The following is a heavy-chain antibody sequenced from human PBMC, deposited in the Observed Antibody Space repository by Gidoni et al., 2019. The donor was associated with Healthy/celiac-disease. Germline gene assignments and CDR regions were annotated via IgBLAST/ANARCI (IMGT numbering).Heavy chain of an antibody. CDR3: ARDVRHDYGEDNWFDP. J-gene: IGHJ5*02. CDR2: ISYDGSNK. D-gene: IGHD4-17*01. V-gene: IGHV3-30-3*01. CDR1: GFPFSSYA. Sequence: QVQLVESGGGVVQPGRSLRLSCAASGFPFSSYAMHWVRQAPGKGLEWVAVISYDGSNKYYADSVKGRFTISRDNSKNTLYLQMNSLRAEDTAVYYCARDVRHDYGEDNWFDPWGQGTLVTVSS.